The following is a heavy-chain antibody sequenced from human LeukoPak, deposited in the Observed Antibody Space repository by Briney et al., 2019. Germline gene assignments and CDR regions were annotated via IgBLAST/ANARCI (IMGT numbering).Heavy chain of an antibody. J-gene: IGHJ4*02. D-gene: IGHD5-18*01. Sequence: GGSLRLSCAASGFTFSTYSMNWVRQAPGKGLEWVSGINWNGGSTGYADSVKGRFTISRDNAKNSLYLQMNSLRAEDTALYYCARGYRTFDYWGQGTLVTVSP. V-gene: IGHV3-20*04. CDR1: GFTFSTYS. CDR2: INWNGGST. CDR3: ARGYRTFDY.